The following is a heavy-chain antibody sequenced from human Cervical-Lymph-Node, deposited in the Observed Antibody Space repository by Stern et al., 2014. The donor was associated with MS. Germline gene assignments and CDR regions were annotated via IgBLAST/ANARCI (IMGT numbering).Heavy chain of an antibody. CDR3: ARDTSSPERSDW. CDR1: GFTVSRDY. V-gene: IGHV3-53*01. Sequence: EVHLVGSGGGVIQPGGSLRLYCTASGFTVSRDYMTWVRQARGKGLEWVSLITNGGITFYTDSVKGRFTISRDDSKNTVYLHMTSLRAEDTAMYYCARDTSSPERSDWWGQGTLVTVSS. J-gene: IGHJ4*02. D-gene: IGHD1-1*01. CDR2: ITNGGIT.